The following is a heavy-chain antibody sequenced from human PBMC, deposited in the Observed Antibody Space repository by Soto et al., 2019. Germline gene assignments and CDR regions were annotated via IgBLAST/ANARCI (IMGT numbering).Heavy chain of an antibody. CDR3: ARGGGTYYYGSGSSNYYYYYGMDV. CDR2: IYYSGST. CDR1: GGSISSYY. Sequence: LSLTCTVSGGSISSYYWSWIRQPPGKGLEWIGYIYYSGSTNYNPSLKSRVTISVDTSKNQFSLKLSSVTAADTAVYYCARGGGTYYYGSGSSNYYYYYGMDVWGQGTTVTVSS. D-gene: IGHD3-10*01. J-gene: IGHJ6*02. V-gene: IGHV4-59*01.